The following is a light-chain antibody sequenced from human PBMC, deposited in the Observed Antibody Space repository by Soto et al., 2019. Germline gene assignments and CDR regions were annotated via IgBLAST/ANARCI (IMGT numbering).Light chain of an antibody. CDR2: EVD. J-gene: IGLJ2*01. CDR1: SSDVGTYNL. CDR3: RSYAGSSTLV. V-gene: IGLV2-23*02. Sequence: QSALTQPASVSGSPGQSITISCTGTSSDVGTYNLVSWYQQHPGKAPKLMIYEVDKRPSGVSNRFSGSKSGNTASLTISGLQAEDEADYYCRSYAGSSTLVFGGGTKVTVL.